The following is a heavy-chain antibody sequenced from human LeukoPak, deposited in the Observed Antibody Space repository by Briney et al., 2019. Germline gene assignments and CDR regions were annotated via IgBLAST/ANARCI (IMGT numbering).Heavy chain of an antibody. CDR3: ARHLVQGDGMDV. CDR2: IYYSGST. D-gene: IGHD3-10*01. Sequence: SETLSLTCTVSGVSISSSSYYWGWIPQPPGKGLEWIGSIYYSGSTYYNPSLKSRVTISVDTSKNQFSLKLSSVTAADTAVYYCARHLVQGDGMDVWGQGTTVTVSS. V-gene: IGHV4-39*01. CDR1: GVSISSSSYY. J-gene: IGHJ6*02.